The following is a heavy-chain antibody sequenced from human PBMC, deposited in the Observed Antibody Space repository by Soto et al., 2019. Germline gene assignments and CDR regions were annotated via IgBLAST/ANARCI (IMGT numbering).Heavy chain of an antibody. J-gene: IGHJ6*02. D-gene: IGHD6-13*01. V-gene: IGHV3-33*01. CDR2: IWYDGSNK. CDR3: ARDLPLRQPYGMDV. CDR1: GFTFSSNG. Sequence: QVQLVESGGGVVQPGRSLRLSCAASGFTFSSNGMHWVRQAPGKGLEWVAVIWYDGSNKYYADSVKGRFTISRDNSKNTLYLQMNSLRAEDTAVYYCARDLPLRQPYGMDVWGQGTTVTVSS.